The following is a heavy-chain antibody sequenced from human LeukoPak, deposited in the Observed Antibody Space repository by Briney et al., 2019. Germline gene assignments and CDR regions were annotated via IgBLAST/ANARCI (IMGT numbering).Heavy chain of an antibody. Sequence: GRSLRLSCAAAGFTFDDYAMHWVRQAPGKGLEWVSTINWNSGRMEYADSVKGRFTISRDNAKNSLYLQMNSLRDEDTALYYCAKDGQRRAVSVVTYMDVWGKGTTVTVSS. V-gene: IGHV3-9*01. CDR2: INWNSGRM. D-gene: IGHD6-19*01. CDR1: GFTFDDYA. CDR3: AKDGQRRAVSVVTYMDV. J-gene: IGHJ6*03.